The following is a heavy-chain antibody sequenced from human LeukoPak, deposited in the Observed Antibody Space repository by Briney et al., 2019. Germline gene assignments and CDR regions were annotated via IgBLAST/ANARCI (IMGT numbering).Heavy chain of an antibody. V-gene: IGHV4-59*01. J-gene: IGHJ3*02. D-gene: IGHD3-22*01. CDR2: IYYSGST. CDR3: ARGKYYYDSSGYNDAFDI. CDR1: GGSISSYY. Sequence: SETLSLTCTVSGGSISSYYWSWIRQPPGKGLEWIGYIYYSGSTNYNPSLKSRVTISVGTSKNQFSLKLSSVTAADTAVYYCARGKYYYDSSGYNDAFDIWGQGTMVTVSS.